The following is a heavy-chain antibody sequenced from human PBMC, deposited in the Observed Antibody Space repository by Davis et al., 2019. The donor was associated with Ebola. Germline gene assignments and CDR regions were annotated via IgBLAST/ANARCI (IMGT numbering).Heavy chain of an antibody. Sequence: SETLSLTCAVYGGSFSGYYWSWIRQPPGKGLEWIGEINHSGSTNYNPSLKSRVTISVDTSKNQFSLKLSSVTAADTAVYYCARSRQWLGAHRDWGQGTLVTVSS. J-gene: IGHJ4*02. CDR1: GGSFSGYY. D-gene: IGHD6-19*01. CDR2: INHSGST. CDR3: ARSRQWLGAHRD. V-gene: IGHV4-34*01.